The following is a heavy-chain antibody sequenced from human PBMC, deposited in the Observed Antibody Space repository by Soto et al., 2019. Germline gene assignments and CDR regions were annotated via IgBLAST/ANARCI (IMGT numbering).Heavy chain of an antibody. CDR3: ASRYSSSWFLFY. CDR2: IYYSGST. Sequence: SETLSLTCTVSGGSVSSGSYYWSWIRQPPGKGLEWIGYIYYSGSTNYNPSLKSRVTISVDTSKNQFSLKLSSVTAADTAVYYCASRYSSSWFLFYWGQGTLVTVSS. D-gene: IGHD6-13*01. CDR1: GGSVSSGSYY. J-gene: IGHJ4*02. V-gene: IGHV4-61*01.